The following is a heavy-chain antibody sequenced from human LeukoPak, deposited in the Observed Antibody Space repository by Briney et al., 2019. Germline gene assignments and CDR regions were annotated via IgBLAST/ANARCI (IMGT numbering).Heavy chain of an antibody. J-gene: IGHJ5*02. Sequence: SETLSLTCTVSGGSISSYYLSWIRQPPGKGLEWIGYIYYSGSTNYNPSLKSRVTISVDTSKNQFSLKLSSVTAADTAVYYCAIYSSSWYAVFDPWGQGTLLTVSS. CDR1: GGSISSYY. V-gene: IGHV4-59*01. D-gene: IGHD6-13*01. CDR2: IYYSGST. CDR3: AIYSSSWYAVFDP.